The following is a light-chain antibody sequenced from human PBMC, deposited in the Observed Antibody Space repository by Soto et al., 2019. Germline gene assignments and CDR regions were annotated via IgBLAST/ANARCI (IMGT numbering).Light chain of an antibody. CDR3: LLSYSGAHVV. Sequence: QAVVTQEPSLTVSPGGTVTLTCGSSTGAVTSGHYPYWFQQKPGQAPRTLIYDTSNKHSWTPARFSGSLLGGKAALTLSGAQPEDEAEYYCLLSYSGAHVVLGGGTQLTVL. V-gene: IGLV7-46*01. J-gene: IGLJ2*01. CDR1: TGAVTSGHY. CDR2: DTS.